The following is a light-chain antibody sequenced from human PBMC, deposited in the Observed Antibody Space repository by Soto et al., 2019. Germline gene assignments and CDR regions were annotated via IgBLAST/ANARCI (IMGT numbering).Light chain of an antibody. CDR3: SSYTSSSRYV. CDR2: DVS. CDR1: SSDVGGYNY. Sequence: QSALTQPASVSGSPGQSITISCTGTSSDVGGYNYVSWYQQHPGKAPKLMIYDVSNRPSGVSNRFSGSKSGNTASLTISGLQAEDEADYSCSSYTSSSRYVFGTGTKVTGL. V-gene: IGLV2-14*01. J-gene: IGLJ1*01.